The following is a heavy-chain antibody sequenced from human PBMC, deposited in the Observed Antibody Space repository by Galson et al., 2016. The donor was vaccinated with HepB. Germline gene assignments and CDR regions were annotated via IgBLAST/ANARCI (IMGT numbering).Heavy chain of an antibody. CDR3: AKVERDYRTYSHRGPSYAMDV. V-gene: IGHV3-9*01. CDR2: ISWNSAYV. CDR1: GFAFDIYA. Sequence: SLRLSCAASGFAFDIYAMHWVRQVPGKGLEWVSGISWNSAYVGYADSVKGRFTISRDNAKNSLYLQMNSLRAEDTALYYCAKVERDYRTYSHRGPSYAMDVWGQGTTVTVSS. D-gene: IGHD5-18*01. J-gene: IGHJ6*02.